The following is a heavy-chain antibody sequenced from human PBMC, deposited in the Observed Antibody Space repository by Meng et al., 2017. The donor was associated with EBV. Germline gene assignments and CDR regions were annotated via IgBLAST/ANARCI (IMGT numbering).Heavy chain of an antibody. V-gene: IGHV1-46*01. CDR1: AYPVPSYY. D-gene: IGHD1/OR15-1a*01. CDR2: TNPAGGNT. J-gene: IGHJ4*02. Sequence: QGVLLQVEAEVTRSGASVKVSGNDSAYPVPSYYLHWVRQAPGLGLEWMGRTNPAGGNTKYAQKFRGRFTMTRDTSTSTVYMDLSSLTSKDTADYSCVRALVGGTVDYWGQGTLVTVSS. CDR3: VRALVGGTVDY.